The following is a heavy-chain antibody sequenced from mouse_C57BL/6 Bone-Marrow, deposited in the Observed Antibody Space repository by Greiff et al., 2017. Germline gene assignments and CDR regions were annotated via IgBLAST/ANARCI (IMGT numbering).Heavy chain of an antibody. J-gene: IGHJ3*01. Sequence: VQLQQSGAELVRPGASVKLSCTASGFNIQDYYMHWVKQRPEQGLEWIGRIDPEDGDTEYAPKFQGKATMTADTSSNTAYLQLSSLTSEDTAVYYCTASTMVTRAYWGQGTLVTVSA. D-gene: IGHD2-2*01. V-gene: IGHV14-1*01. CDR2: IDPEDGDT. CDR1: GFNIQDYY. CDR3: TASTMVTRAY.